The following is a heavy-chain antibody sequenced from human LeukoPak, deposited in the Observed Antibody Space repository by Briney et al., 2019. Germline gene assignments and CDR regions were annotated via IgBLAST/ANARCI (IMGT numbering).Heavy chain of an antibody. V-gene: IGHV3-73*01. CDR3: TRVPHYYDSSGYSSGKDFDY. CDR2: IRSKANSYAT. CDR1: GFTFSGSA. Sequence: GGSLRLSCAASGFTFSGSAMHWVRQASGKGLEWVGRIRSKANSYATAYAASVKGRFTISRDDSKNTAYLQMNSLKTEDTAVYYCTRVPHYYDSSGYSSGKDFDYWGQGTLVTVSS. D-gene: IGHD3-22*01. J-gene: IGHJ4*02.